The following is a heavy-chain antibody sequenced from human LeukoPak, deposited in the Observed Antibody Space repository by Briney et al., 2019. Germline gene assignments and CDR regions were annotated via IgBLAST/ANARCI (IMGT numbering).Heavy chain of an antibody. Sequence: GGSLRLSCAASGFTVSSNYMSWVRQAPGKGLEWVSVIYSGGSTYYADSVKGRFTISRDNSKNTLYLQMNSLRAEDTAVYYCARDGCMLCNRPLNWFDPWGQGTLVTVSS. CDR3: ARDGCMLCNRPLNWFDP. V-gene: IGHV3-53*05. CDR1: GFTVSSNY. CDR2: IYSGGST. D-gene: IGHD2-8*01. J-gene: IGHJ5*02.